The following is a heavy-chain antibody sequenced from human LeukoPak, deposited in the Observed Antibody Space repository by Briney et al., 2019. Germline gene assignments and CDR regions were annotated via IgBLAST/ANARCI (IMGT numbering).Heavy chain of an antibody. V-gene: IGHV1-46*01. D-gene: IGHD3-10*01. CDR1: GYTFTSYS. J-gene: IGHJ5*02. CDR3: ARGHGSGSTNWFDP. CDR2: INPSGASA. Sequence: GPVKVSCKASGYTFTSYSIHWVRQAPGQGLEWMGIINPSGASAMYAQKFQGRVTMTRDMSTATVYLDLSSLRFDDTAVYYCARGHGSGSTNWFDPWGQGTLVTVSS.